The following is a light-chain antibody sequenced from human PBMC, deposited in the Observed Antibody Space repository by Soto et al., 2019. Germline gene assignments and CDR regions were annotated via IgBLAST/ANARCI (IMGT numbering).Light chain of an antibody. V-gene: IGLV2-14*01. J-gene: IGLJ3*02. Sequence: QSALTQPASVSGSPGQSITISCTGTSSDVGGYNSVSWYQQHPGKAPKLMIYEVSNRPSGVSTRFSGYKSGNTASLTISGLQAEDEADYYSSSYTTGNTWVFGGGPKLTVL. CDR2: EVS. CDR1: SSDVGGYNS. CDR3: SSYTTGNTWV.